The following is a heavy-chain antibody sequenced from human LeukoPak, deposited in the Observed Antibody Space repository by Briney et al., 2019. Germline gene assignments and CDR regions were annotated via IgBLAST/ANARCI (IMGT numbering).Heavy chain of an antibody. CDR3: ARQWLVLGWFDP. CDR1: AGSISSSSYY. Sequence: SETRSLTSTVSAGSISSSSYYWDWIRQPPGNGLEWIGSIYYSGSTYYNPSLKRRVTISVDTSKNQFSLKLSSVTAADTAVYYCARQWLVLGWFDPWGQGTLVTVSS. CDR2: IYYSGST. J-gene: IGHJ5*02. V-gene: IGHV4-39*01. D-gene: IGHD6-19*01.